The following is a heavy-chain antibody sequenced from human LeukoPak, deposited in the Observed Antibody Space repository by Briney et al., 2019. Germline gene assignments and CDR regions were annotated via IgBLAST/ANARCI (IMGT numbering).Heavy chain of an antibody. V-gene: IGHV1-8*01. D-gene: IGHD6-19*01. CDR2: MNPNSGNT. CDR1: GYTFTSYD. CDR3: AREFFVAGLIYYYYGMDV. J-gene: IGHJ6*02. Sequence: ASVKVSCKASGYTFTSYDINWVRQATGQGLEWMGWMNPNSGNTGYAQKFQGRVTMTRNTSISTAYMELSSLRSEDTAAYYCAREFFVAGLIYYYYGMDVWGQGTTVTVSS.